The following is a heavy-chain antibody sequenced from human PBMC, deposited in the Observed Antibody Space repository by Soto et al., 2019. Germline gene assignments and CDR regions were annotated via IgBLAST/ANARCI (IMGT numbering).Heavy chain of an antibody. CDR3: ARDQRAVAGIVYYYYGMDV. V-gene: IGHV1-3*01. CDR1: GYTFTNYA. D-gene: IGHD6-19*01. CDR2: INAGNGNT. Sequence: GASVKVSCKTSGYTFTNYAIHWVRQAPGQGLEWIGWINAGNGNTKYSQKFQGRVTITRDTSATTAYMELSSLTSEDTAVYYCARDQRAVAGIVYYYYGMDVWGQGTTVTVSS. J-gene: IGHJ6*02.